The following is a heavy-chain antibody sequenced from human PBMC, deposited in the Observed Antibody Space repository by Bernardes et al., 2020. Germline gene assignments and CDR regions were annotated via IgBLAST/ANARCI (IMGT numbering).Heavy chain of an antibody. Sequence: GYLRRSCAASGFTLSHYWMTWVRQAPGKGLEWLATTNYAGNEKYYADSVKGRFTISRDNAKNSLYLQMNSLRAEDTAVYYCARDLGYSSSSGDFDYWGQGTLVTVSS. CDR1: GFTLSHYW. J-gene: IGHJ4*02. D-gene: IGHD6-6*01. CDR3: ARDLGYSSSSGDFDY. V-gene: IGHV3-7*01. CDR2: TNYAGNEK.